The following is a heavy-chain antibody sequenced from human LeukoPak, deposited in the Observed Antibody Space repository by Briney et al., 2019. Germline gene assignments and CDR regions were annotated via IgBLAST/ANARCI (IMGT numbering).Heavy chain of an antibody. CDR2: ISGSGGSS. D-gene: IGHD3-9*01. Sequence: GGSLRLSCAASGFTFSSYAMSWVRQAPGKGLEWVSAISGSGGSSYYADSVKGRFTISRDNSKNTLYLQMNSLRAEDTAVYYCAKDLPPYYDILTGSWGQGTLVTVSS. J-gene: IGHJ4*02. CDR3: AKDLPPYYDILTGS. V-gene: IGHV3-23*01. CDR1: GFTFSSYA.